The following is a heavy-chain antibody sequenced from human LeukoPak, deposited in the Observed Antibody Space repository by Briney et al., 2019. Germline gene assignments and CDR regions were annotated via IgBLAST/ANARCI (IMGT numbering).Heavy chain of an antibody. CDR2: IWYDGSNK. CDR3: ASDRLEPPNYYYYMDV. V-gene: IGHV3-33*01. Sequence: PGGSLRLSCAASGFTFSSYGMHWVRQAPGKGLEWVAVIWYDGSNKYYADSAKGRFTISRDNSKNTLYLQMNSLRAEDTAVYYCASDRLEPPNYYYYMDVWGKGTTVTVSS. D-gene: IGHD1-14*01. CDR1: GFTFSSYG. J-gene: IGHJ6*03.